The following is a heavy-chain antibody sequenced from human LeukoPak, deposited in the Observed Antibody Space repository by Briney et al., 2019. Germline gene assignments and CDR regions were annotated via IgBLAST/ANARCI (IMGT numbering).Heavy chain of an antibody. CDR3: VEGGAARFDY. CDR2: IKQDGTEK. J-gene: IGHJ4*02. Sequence: GGSLRLSCAASGFIFSSYWMTWVRQAPAKGLEWVANIKQDGTEKYYLDSVEGRFTISRDNSKNTLYLQMNSLRAEDTAVYYCVEGGAARFDYWGQGTLVAVSS. CDR1: GFIFSSYW. D-gene: IGHD5-18*01. V-gene: IGHV3-7*03.